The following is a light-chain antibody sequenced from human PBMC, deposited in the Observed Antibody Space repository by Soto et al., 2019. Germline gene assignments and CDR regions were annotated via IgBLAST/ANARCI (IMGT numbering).Light chain of an antibody. Sequence: QSALTQPASVSGSPGQSITISCSGTSSDIGSYNHVAWYQQFPGKSPKLMIYAVSDRPPGVSDRFSGSKSGNTASLTVSGLQADDEADYYCSSYAGSNNFVVFGGGTKLTVL. CDR2: AVS. CDR3: SSYAGSNNFVV. CDR1: SSDIGSYNH. V-gene: IGLV2-14*03. J-gene: IGLJ2*01.